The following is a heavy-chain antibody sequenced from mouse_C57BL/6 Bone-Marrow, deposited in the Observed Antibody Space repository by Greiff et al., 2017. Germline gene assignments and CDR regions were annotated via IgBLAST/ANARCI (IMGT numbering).Heavy chain of an antibody. Sequence: DVQLVESGGDLVKPGGSLKLSCAASGFTFTSYGMPWVRQTPDKRLEWVATISSGGSCTYYPDSVKGRFTISRDNAKNTLYLQMSSLKSEDTAMYYCAGYCYEGRDYWGQGTSVTVSS. D-gene: IGHD1-1*01. J-gene: IGHJ4*01. V-gene: IGHV5-6*01. CDR2: ISSGGSCT. CDR1: GFTFTSYG. CDR3: AGYCYEGRDY.